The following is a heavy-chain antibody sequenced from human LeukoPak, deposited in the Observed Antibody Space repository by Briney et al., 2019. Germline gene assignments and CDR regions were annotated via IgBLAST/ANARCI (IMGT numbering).Heavy chain of an antibody. CDR2: ISYDGSNK. Sequence: GRSLRLSCAASGFTFSSYAMHWVRQAPGKGLEWVAVISYDGSNKYYADSVKGRFTISRDNSKNTLYLQMDSLRAEDTAVYYCARERGSGWYENWGQGTLVTVSS. V-gene: IGHV3-30*04. CDR1: GFTFSSYA. D-gene: IGHD6-19*01. CDR3: ARERGSGWYEN. J-gene: IGHJ4*02.